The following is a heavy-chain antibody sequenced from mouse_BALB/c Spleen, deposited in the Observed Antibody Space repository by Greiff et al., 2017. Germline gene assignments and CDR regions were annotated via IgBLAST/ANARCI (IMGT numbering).Heavy chain of an antibody. J-gene: IGHJ4*01. CDR1: GFTFSSYG. D-gene: IGHD2-1*01. CDR2: ISSGGSYT. CDR3: ARGGNYVDYYYAMDY. Sequence: EVQLVESGGDLVKPGGSLKLSCAASGFTFSSYGMSWVRQTPDKRLEWVATISSGGSYTYYPDSVKGRFTISRDNAKNTLYLQMSSLKSEDTAMYYCARGGNYVDYYYAMDYWGQGTSVTVSS. V-gene: IGHV5-6*01.